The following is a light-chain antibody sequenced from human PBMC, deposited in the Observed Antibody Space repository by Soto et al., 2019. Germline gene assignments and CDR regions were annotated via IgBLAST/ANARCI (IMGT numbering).Light chain of an antibody. CDR3: QQTYSPLST. CDR1: QSVSSF. J-gene: IGKJ4*01. Sequence: DIQMTQSPSSLSTSVGDRVTITCRASQSVSSFLNWYQQKPGKAPKLLLFAASSLQSGVPSRFSGSGSGTDFTLTISSLQPEDFATYYCQQTYSPLSTFGGGTKVEIK. V-gene: IGKV1-39*01. CDR2: AAS.